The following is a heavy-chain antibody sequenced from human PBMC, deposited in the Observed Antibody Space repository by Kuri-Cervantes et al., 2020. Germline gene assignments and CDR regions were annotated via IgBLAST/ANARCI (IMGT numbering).Heavy chain of an antibody. CDR2: IIPIFGTA. V-gene: IGHV1-69*13. CDR3: ARGDYDGHGDWFDP. D-gene: IGHD3-3*01. Sequence: SSVKVSCKASGGTFSSYAISWVRQAPGQGLEWMGGIIPIFGTANYAQKFQGRVTITADESTSTAYMELSSLRSEDTAVYYCARGDYDGHGDWFDPWGQGTLVTVSS. J-gene: IGHJ5*02. CDR1: GGTFSSYA.